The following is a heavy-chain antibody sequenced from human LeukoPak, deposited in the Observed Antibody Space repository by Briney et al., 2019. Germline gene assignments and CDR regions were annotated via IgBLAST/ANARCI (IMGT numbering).Heavy chain of an antibody. V-gene: IGHV4-4*07. CDR2: IYCSGST. J-gene: IGHJ5*02. Sequence: SETLSLTCTVSGGSIRSYWSWIRQPAGKGLGGVGRIYCSGSTDYNPSLKSRVTISIDTSKNQFSLNLISVTPAGQAVYFLSRHSFPGTYTPNNWFDPWGQGTLVTVSS. CDR3: SRHSFPGTYTPNNWFDP. D-gene: IGHD3-10*01. CDR1: GGSIRSY.